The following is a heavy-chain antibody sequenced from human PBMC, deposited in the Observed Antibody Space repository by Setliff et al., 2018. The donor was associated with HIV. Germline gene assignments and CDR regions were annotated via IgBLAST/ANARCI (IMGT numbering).Heavy chain of an antibody. CDR1: GGSISSSGYY. V-gene: IGHV4-39*07. D-gene: IGHD3-10*01. J-gene: IGHJ2*01. CDR3: ARDWVTRSNYYGSGSPWYFDF. Sequence: ETLSLTCSVSGGSISSSGYYWSWIRQHPGKGLEWLGRVYASAYSNYNPSLKSRVTMSVDTSQNQFSLKLRSVNAADTAVYYCARDWVTRSNYYGSGSPWYFDFWGRGILVTVSS. CDR2: VYASAYS.